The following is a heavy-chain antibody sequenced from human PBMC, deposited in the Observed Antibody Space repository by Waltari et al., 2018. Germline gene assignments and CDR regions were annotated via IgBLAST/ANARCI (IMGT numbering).Heavy chain of an antibody. J-gene: IGHJ4*02. CDR3: ARDHTGRGY. D-gene: IGHD2-2*02. CDR2: ISSGGST. V-gene: IGHV3-53*02. CDR1: GFTVSSNY. Sequence: EVQLVETGGGLIQPGGSLRLSCAASGFTVSSNYMSWVRQAPGKGLGWVSVISSGGSTYYAESGKGRVTISRDNSKNTLYLQMNSLRAEDTAVYYCARDHTGRGYWGQGTLVTVSS.